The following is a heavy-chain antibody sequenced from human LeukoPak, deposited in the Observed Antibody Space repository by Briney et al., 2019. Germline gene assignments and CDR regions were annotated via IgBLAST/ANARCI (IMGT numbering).Heavy chain of an antibody. J-gene: IGHJ6*03. CDR3: ARSPGGLLGYYYYYMDV. Sequence: PGGSLRLSCAASGFTFSSYAMHWVRQAPGKGLEWVAVISNGGSNKYYADSVKGRFTISRDNSKNTLYLQMNSLRAEDTAVYYCARSPGGLLGYYYYYMDVWGKGTTVTVSS. CDR1: GFTFSSYA. D-gene: IGHD3-16*01. V-gene: IGHV3-30*04. CDR2: ISNGGSNK.